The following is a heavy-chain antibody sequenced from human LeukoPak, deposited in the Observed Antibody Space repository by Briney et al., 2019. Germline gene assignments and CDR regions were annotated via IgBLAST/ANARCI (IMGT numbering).Heavy chain of an antibody. V-gene: IGHV3-23*01. D-gene: IGHD2-21*02. J-gene: IGHJ4*02. CDR1: GFTFSSYA. CDR3: AKDRPVGAYCGGDCYSLHDY. Sequence: GGSLRLSCAASGFTFSSYAMSWVRQAPGKGPEWVSAISGSGGSTYYADSVKGRFTISRDNSKNTLYLQMNSLRAEDTAVYYCAKDRPVGAYCGGDCYSLHDYWGQGTLVTVSS. CDR2: ISGSGGST.